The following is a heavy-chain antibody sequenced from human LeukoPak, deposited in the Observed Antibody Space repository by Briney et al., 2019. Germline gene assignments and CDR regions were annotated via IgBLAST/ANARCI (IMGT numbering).Heavy chain of an antibody. J-gene: IGHJ5*02. D-gene: IGHD2/OR15-2a*01. Sequence: SETLSLTCTVSGASLSSNYWSWIRQPAGKGLEWIGRIYTSGGTDYNPSLESRVTMSVDTSKNQFSLKLSSVTAADTAVYYCARLNIHNWFDPWGQGTLVTVSS. CDR2: IYTSGGT. CDR1: GASLSSNY. CDR3: ARLNIHNWFDP. V-gene: IGHV4-4*07.